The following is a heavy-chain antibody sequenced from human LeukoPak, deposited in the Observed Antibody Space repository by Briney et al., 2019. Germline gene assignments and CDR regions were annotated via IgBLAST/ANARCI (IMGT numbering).Heavy chain of an antibody. D-gene: IGHD2-15*01. CDR2: ISSSGSTI. CDR1: GFTFTDYY. CDR3: ARRAGAYSHPYDY. V-gene: IGHV3-11*01. Sequence: GGSLRLSCAASGFTFTDYYMSWIRQAPGKGLEWVSYISSSGSTIDYADSVKGRFTISRDNAKNSLYLQMNSLRAEDTAVYYCARRAGAYSHPYDYWGQGTLVTVSS. J-gene: IGHJ4*02.